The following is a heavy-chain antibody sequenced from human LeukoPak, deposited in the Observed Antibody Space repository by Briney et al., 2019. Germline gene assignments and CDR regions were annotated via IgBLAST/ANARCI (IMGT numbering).Heavy chain of an antibody. CDR1: GYTXTGYY. D-gene: IGHD6-13*01. CDR2: INPSGSST. V-gene: IGHV1-46*01. CDR3: ARAPNIAAAGLKYYFDH. Sequence: ASVKVSCKASGYTXTGYYMHWVRQAPGQGLEWMGIINPSGSSTSYAQKFQGRVTMTRDTSTSTVYMELSSLRSEDTAVYYCARAPNIAAAGLKYYFDHWGQGTLVTVSS. J-gene: IGHJ4*02.